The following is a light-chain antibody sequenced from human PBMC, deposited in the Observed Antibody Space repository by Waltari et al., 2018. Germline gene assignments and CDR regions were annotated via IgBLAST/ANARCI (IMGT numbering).Light chain of an antibody. Sequence: EVVMTQSPATLSVSPGERATLSCRASQSVSSNLAWYQQKPGKAPRLLIYGASTRATGIPTRFSGSGSGTEFTLTINSLQSEDFAVYYCQHHDNWPPYTFGPGTKLEI. CDR2: GAS. V-gene: IGKV3-15*01. CDR1: QSVSSN. J-gene: IGKJ2*01. CDR3: QHHDNWPPYT.